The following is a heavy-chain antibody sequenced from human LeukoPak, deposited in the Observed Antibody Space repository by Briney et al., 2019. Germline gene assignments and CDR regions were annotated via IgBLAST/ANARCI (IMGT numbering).Heavy chain of an antibody. Sequence: ASVKVSCKASGYTFTGYYMHWVRQAPGQGLEWMGWINPNSGGTNYAQKFQGRVTMTRDTSISTAYMELSRPRSDDTAVYYCARVQLWLGSSPSDYWGQGTLVTVSS. J-gene: IGHJ4*02. D-gene: IGHD5-18*01. CDR2: INPNSGGT. CDR1: GYTFTGYY. V-gene: IGHV1-2*02. CDR3: ARVQLWLGSSPSDY.